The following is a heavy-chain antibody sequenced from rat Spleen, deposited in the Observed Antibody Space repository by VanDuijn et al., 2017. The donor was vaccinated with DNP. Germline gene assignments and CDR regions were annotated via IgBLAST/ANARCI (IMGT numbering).Heavy chain of an antibody. V-gene: IGHV4-2*01. Sequence: EVKLVESGGGLVQPGRSLKLSCAASGFNFNDYWMGWVGQAPGKGLEWIGEINMDSSIISYSSALKDKITISRDNAQNTLYLQMSKLGSEDTAIYYCARLGWHGWFAYWGQGTLVTVSS. D-gene: IGHD1-11*01. J-gene: IGHJ3*01. CDR3: ARLGWHGWFAY. CDR2: INMDSSII. CDR1: GFNFNDYW.